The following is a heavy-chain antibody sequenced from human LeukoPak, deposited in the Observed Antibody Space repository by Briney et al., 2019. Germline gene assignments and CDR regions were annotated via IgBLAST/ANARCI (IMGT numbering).Heavy chain of an antibody. CDR1: GGSISSYY. D-gene: IGHD6-19*01. V-gene: IGHV4-4*07. Sequence: SETLSLTCTVSGGSISSYYWSWIRQPAGKGLEWIGRIYTSGSTNYNPSLKSRVTMSVDTSKNQFSLKLSSVTAADTAVYYCARVPVAGTARRYFDYWGQGTLVTVSS. CDR3: ARVPVAGTARRYFDY. CDR2: IYTSGST. J-gene: IGHJ4*02.